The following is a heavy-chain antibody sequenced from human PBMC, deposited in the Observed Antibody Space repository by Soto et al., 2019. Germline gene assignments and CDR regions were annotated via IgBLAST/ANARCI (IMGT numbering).Heavy chain of an antibody. V-gene: IGHV3-9*01. CDR3: AKDADIRGLIPYYLDY. CDR2: ISWNSDNI. J-gene: IGHJ4*02. CDR1: GFSFSDYS. D-gene: IGHD3-10*01. Sequence: EVQLVESGGGLVFPGGSLRLSCVASGFSFSDYSMNWVRQAPGKGLEWVSSISWNSDNIDYADSVKGRFTISRDNAKNSLFLQMNSLRAEDTALYYCAKDADIRGLIPYYLDYWGQGTPVTVSS.